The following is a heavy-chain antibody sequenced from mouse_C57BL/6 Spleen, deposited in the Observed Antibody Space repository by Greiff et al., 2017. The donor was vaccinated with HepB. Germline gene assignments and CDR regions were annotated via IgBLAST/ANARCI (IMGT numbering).Heavy chain of an antibody. CDR2: INPSSGYT. Sequence: VKLMESGAELAKPGASVKLSCKASGYTFTSYWMHWVKQRPGQGLEWIGYINPSSGYTKYNQKFKDKATLTADTSSSTAYMQLSSLTYEDSAVYYCAREGGSSHYYAMDYWGQGTSVTVSS. CDR1: GYTFTSYW. J-gene: IGHJ4*01. V-gene: IGHV1-7*01. CDR3: AREGGSSHYYAMDY. D-gene: IGHD1-1*01.